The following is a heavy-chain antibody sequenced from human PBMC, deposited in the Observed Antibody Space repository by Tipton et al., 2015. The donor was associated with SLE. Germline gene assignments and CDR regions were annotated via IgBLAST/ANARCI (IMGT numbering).Heavy chain of an antibody. CDR2: IDQSGST. J-gene: IGHJ4*02. CDR1: GFIVGGTY. V-gene: IGHV4-34*01. CDR3: VRGPRGSSGYPS. D-gene: IGHD3-22*01. Sequence: LGLSCVGSGFIVGGTYMSWVRQPPGKGLEWIGEIDQSGSTNYNPSLKSRVTMSGDTSKNEFSLKLISVTAADTAVYYCVRGPRGSSGYPSWGRGTLVTVSS.